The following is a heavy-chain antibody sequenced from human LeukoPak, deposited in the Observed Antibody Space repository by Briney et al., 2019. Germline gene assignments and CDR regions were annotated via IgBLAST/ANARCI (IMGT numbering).Heavy chain of an antibody. Sequence: PSETLSLTCTVSGGSISSYYWSWIRQPPGKGLEWIGYIYYSGSTNYNPSLKSRVTISVDTSKNQFSLKLSSVTAADTAVYYCARERAGGEMATIRDYYFDYWGQGTLVTVSS. V-gene: IGHV4-59*01. CDR1: GGSISSYY. D-gene: IGHD5-24*01. CDR3: ARERAGGEMATIRDYYFDY. CDR2: IYYSGST. J-gene: IGHJ4*02.